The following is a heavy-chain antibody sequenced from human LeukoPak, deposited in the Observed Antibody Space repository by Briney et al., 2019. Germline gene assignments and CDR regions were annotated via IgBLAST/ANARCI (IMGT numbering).Heavy chain of an antibody. CDR1: GFTFSSYE. J-gene: IGHJ4*02. CDR3: VSGMIEFDY. V-gene: IGHV3-48*03. CDR2: ISSSGSTI. Sequence: PGGSLRLSCAASGFTFSSYEMNWVRQAPGKGLEWVSYISSSGSTIYYADSVKGRFTISRDNAKNSLFLQMNSLRVEDTSVYYCVSGMIEFDYWGQGTLVTVSS. D-gene: IGHD3-22*01.